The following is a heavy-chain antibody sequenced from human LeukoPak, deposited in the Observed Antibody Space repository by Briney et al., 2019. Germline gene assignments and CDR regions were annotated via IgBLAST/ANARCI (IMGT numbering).Heavy chain of an antibody. Sequence: GASVKVSCKASGYTFTGYYMHWVRQAPGQGLEWMGWINPNSGGTNYAQKFQGRVTMTRDTSISTAYMELSRLRSDDTAVYYCASRRIAAAGRLQDNYFGYWGQGTLVTVSS. D-gene: IGHD6-13*01. J-gene: IGHJ4*02. CDR3: ASRRIAAAGRLQDNYFGY. V-gene: IGHV1-2*02. CDR1: GYTFTGYY. CDR2: INPNSGGT.